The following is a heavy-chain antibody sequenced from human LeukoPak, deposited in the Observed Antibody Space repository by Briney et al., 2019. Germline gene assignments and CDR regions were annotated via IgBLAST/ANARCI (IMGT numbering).Heavy chain of an antibody. J-gene: IGHJ4*02. CDR2: ISSSSSYI. D-gene: IGHD6-13*01. V-gene: IGHV3-21*01. CDR3: ARRYSSSWYEGGYYFDY. CDR1: GFTLSSYS. Sequence: GGSLRLSCAASGFTLSSYSMNWVRQAPGKGLEWVSSISSSSSYIYYADSVKGRFTISRDNAKNSLYLQMNSLRAEDTAVYYCARRYSSSWYEGGYYFDYWGQGTLVTVSS.